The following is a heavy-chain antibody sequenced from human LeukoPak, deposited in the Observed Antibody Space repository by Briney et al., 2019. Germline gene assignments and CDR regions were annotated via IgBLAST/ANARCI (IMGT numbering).Heavy chain of an antibody. CDR3: AKGTSSWHEFDY. CDR2: ITWDAGST. Sequence: PGGSLRLSCAASGFTFDDYAMHWVRQAPGKGLEWVSLITWDAGSTYYADPVKGRFTISRDNSKNSLYLQMNSLRAEDTALYYCAKGTSSWHEFDYWGQGTLVTVSS. CDR1: GFTFDDYA. D-gene: IGHD6-13*01. V-gene: IGHV3-43D*03. J-gene: IGHJ4*02.